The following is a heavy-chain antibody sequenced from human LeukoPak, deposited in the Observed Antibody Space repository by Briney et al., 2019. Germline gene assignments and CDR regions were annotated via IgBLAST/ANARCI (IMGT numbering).Heavy chain of an antibody. D-gene: IGHD2-21*01. J-gene: IGHJ3*02. V-gene: IGHV1-69*01. CDR1: GGTFSSYT. CDR2: IIPIFGTT. Sequence: SVTVSCKTSGGTFSSYTITWVRQAPGQGLEWMGGIIPIFGTTNYAQKFQGRVTITADESTSTAYMELSSLRSEDTAVYYCARGWQLGGDLGDAFDIWGQGTMVT. CDR3: ARGWQLGGDLGDAFDI.